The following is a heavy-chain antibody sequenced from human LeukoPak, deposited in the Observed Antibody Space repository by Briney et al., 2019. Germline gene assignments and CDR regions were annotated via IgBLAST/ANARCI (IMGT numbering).Heavy chain of an antibody. CDR1: GLTVSSSY. V-gene: IGHV3-53*04. J-gene: IGHJ4*02. Sequence: GGSLRLSCAASGLTVSSSYMSWVRQAPGKGLECVSIISLSDTPHYAASVTCPFTISRHNSNYTLYLQMNNLRAEDTAVYYCARVRPWVFDYWGQGTLVTVSS. CDR2: ISLSDTP. CDR3: ARVRPWVFDY.